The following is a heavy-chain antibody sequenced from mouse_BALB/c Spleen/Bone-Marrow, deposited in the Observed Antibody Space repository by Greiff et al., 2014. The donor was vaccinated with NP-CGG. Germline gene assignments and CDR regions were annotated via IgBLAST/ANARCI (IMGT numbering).Heavy chain of an antibody. Sequence: QVQLKESGPGLGAPSQSLSITCTVSGFSLTSYGLHWVRQPPGKGLEWLGVIWADGSTNYNSALMSRLSISKDNSKSQVFLKMNSLQTDDTAMYYCSRITTATGAMDYWGQGTSVTVSS. CDR1: GFSLTSYG. CDR3: SRITTATGAMDY. D-gene: IGHD1-2*01. J-gene: IGHJ4*01. V-gene: IGHV2-9*02. CDR2: IWADGST.